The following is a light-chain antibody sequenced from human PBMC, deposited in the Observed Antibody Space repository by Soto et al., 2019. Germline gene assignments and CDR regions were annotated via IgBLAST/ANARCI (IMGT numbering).Light chain of an antibody. CDR2: DAS. Sequence: EIVLTQSPVTLPLSPGERVTLSCRASQSVSSYLAWYPQHPCQAPSLLIHDASNRATCIPAKLSGRGSGTEFALTISSLKPAEFSVYYCKHRSNWPLTFGRETKVEVE. V-gene: IGKV3-11*01. CDR1: QSVSSY. CDR3: KHRSNWPLT. J-gene: IGKJ4*01.